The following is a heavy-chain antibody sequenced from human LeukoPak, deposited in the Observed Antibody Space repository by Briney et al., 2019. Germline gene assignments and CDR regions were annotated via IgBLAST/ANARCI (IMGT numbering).Heavy chain of an antibody. Sequence: GASVKVSCKASGYTFTGYYMHWVRQAPGQGLEWMGWINPNSGGTNYAQKFQGRVTMTRDTSISTAYMELSRLRSDDTAVYYCARGPKTRITMIVVALDVWGQGTTVTVSS. J-gene: IGHJ6*02. CDR2: INPNSGGT. D-gene: IGHD3-22*01. CDR3: ARGPKTRITMIVVALDV. V-gene: IGHV1-2*02. CDR1: GYTFTGYY.